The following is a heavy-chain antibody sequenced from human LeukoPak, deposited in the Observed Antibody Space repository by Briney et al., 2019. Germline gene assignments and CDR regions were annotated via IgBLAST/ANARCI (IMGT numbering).Heavy chain of an antibody. D-gene: IGHD2-15*01. CDR3: VRETGTIGYYMDV. V-gene: IGHV3-74*01. CDR1: GFTFSNNW. CDR2: INSDGRTT. J-gene: IGHJ6*03. Sequence: GGSLRLSCAASGFTFSNNWMHWVRQAPGKGLVWVSRINSDGRTTTYADSVKGRFTISRDNAKNTLYLQMNSLRAEDTAIYYCVRETGTIGYYMDVWGKGTTVTVSS.